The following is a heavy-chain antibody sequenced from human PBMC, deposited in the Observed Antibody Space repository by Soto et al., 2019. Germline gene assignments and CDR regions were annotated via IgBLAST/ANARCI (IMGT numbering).Heavy chain of an antibody. CDR1: GFTFSSYA. J-gene: IGHJ4*02. CDR3: AREAQFGSAPNFDY. D-gene: IGHD3-10*01. V-gene: IGHV3-30-3*01. CDR2: ISYDGSNK. Sequence: QVQLVESGGGVVQPGRSLRLSCAASGFTFSSYAMHWVRQAPGKGLEWVAVISYDGSNKYYEDSVKGRFTISRDNSKNTLYLQMNSLRAEDTAVYYCAREAQFGSAPNFDYWGQGTLVTVSS.